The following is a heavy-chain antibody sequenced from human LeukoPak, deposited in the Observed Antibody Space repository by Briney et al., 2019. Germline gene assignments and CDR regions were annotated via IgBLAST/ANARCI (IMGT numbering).Heavy chain of an antibody. V-gene: IGHV4-38-2*01. Sequence: SETLSLTCAVSGYSISSGYYWGWIRQPPGKGLEWIGCIYHSGSTYYNPSLKSRVTISVDTSKNQFSLKLSSVTAADTAVYYCARQGGSSGPYYIYYMDVWGKGTTVTVSS. CDR1: GYSISSGYY. J-gene: IGHJ6*03. CDR2: IYHSGST. D-gene: IGHD6-25*01. CDR3: ARQGGSSGPYYIYYMDV.